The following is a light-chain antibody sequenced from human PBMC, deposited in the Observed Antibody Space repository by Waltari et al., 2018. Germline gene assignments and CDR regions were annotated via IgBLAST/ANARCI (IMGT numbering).Light chain of an antibody. CDR2: DVS. CDR1: SSDVGGYNY. V-gene: IGLV2-14*03. J-gene: IGLJ2*01. CDR3: SSYISSDTLEL. Sequence: QSALPQPASVSGSPGPSITISCTGTSSDVGGYNYVSWYQQHPGKAPKLMIYDVSNRPSGVSNRFSGSKSGNTASLTISGLQAEDEAHYYCSSYISSDTLELFGGGTSLTV.